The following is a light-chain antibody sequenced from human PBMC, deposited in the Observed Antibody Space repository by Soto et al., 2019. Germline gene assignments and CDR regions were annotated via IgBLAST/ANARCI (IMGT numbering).Light chain of an antibody. CDR1: SSNIGAGYD. V-gene: IGLV1-40*01. CDR2: GNS. J-gene: IGLJ2*01. CDR3: QSYDSSLSGWEV. Sequence: QSVLTQPPSVSGAPGQRVTISCTGSSSNIGAGYDVHWYQQLPGTAPKLLIYGNSNRPSGVPDRFSGSKSGTSASLAITGLQAEDEADYYCQSYDSSLSGWEVFGGGTQLTV.